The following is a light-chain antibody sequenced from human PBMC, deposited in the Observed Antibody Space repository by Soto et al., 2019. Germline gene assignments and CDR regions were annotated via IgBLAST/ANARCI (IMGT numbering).Light chain of an antibody. Sequence: EIVLTQSPGTLSLSPGERATLSCRASQSVSSSYLAWYQQKPGQGPRLLIYGASTRATGIPGRFSGSGSGTDFTLTISRLESEDFAVYYCQQYGSSPSGYTFGQGTKLEIK. CDR2: GAS. J-gene: IGKJ2*01. CDR3: QQYGSSPSGYT. V-gene: IGKV3-20*01. CDR1: QSVSSSY.